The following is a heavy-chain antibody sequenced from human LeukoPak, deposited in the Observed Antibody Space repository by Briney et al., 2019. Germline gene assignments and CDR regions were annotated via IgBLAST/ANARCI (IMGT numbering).Heavy chain of an antibody. J-gene: IGHJ5*02. V-gene: IGHV3-74*01. Sequence: GGSLRLSCAASGFTFSRYWMHWVRQPPGKGLVWVSRTNSDGSLPSYADSVKGRFTISRDNAKNTLYLQMNSLGVEDTAIYYCARGLPGYSNTWNDHWGQGTLVTVSS. CDR2: TNSDGSLP. CDR3: ARGLPGYSNTWNDH. D-gene: IGHD6-13*01. CDR1: GFTFSRYW.